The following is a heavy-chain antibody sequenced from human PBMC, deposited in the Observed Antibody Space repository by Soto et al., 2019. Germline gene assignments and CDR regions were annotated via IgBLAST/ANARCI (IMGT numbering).Heavy chain of an antibody. CDR2: FDPEDGET. D-gene: IGHD2-2*01. CDR1: GYTLTELS. Sequence: ASVKVSCKVSGYTLTELSMHWVRQAPGKGLEWMGGFDPEDGETIYAQKFQGRVTMTEDTSTDTAYMEPSSLRSEDTAVYYCATDGRRGVVVPAAMTYWGQGTLVTVSS. CDR3: ATDGRRGVVVPAAMTY. J-gene: IGHJ4*02. V-gene: IGHV1-24*01.